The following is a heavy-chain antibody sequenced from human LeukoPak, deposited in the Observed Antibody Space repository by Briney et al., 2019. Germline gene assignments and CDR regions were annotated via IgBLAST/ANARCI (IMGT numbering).Heavy chain of an antibody. D-gene: IGHD3-22*01. CDR3: ASPTSGYYYGFDY. J-gene: IGHJ4*02. V-gene: IGHV1-46*01. CDR2: INPSDGST. Sequence: ASVKVSCKASGYTFSSYYIHWVRQAPGHGLEWMGIINPSDGSTTYAQKFQGRVTMTRDTSTSTVYMELSSLRSEDTAVYYSASPTSGYYYGFDYWGQGTLVTVSS. CDR1: GYTFSSYY.